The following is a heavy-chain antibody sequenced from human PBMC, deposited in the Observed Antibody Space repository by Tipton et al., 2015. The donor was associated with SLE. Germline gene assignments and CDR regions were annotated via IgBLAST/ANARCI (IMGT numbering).Heavy chain of an antibody. CDR3: ARVGIAAAGSI. CDR1: GGSFSGYY. V-gene: IGHV4-38-2*01. J-gene: IGHJ3*02. CDR2: IYHSGST. D-gene: IGHD6-13*01. Sequence: LRLSCAVYGGSFSGYYWGWIRQPPWKGLEWIGSIYHSGSTYYNPSLKSRVTISVDTSKNQFSLKLSSVTAADTAVYYCARVGIAAAGSIWGQGTMVTVSS.